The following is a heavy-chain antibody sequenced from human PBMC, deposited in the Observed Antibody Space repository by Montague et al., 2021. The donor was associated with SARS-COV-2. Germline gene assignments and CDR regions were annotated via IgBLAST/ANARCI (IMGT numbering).Heavy chain of an antibody. V-gene: IGHV4-30-2*01. D-gene: IGHD1-26*01. CDR2: FYHSGSI. CDR3: ARGWGGTYSDDAFDI. CDR1: GGSIRSGGYS. J-gene: IGHJ3*02. Sequence: TLSLTCSVSGGSIRSGGYSWSRIRQPPGKGLEWIGYFYHSGSIYYNPSLKSRVTISVDRSKNHFSLKLTSVTAADTAVYYCARGWGGTYSDDAFDIWGQGTMVTVSS.